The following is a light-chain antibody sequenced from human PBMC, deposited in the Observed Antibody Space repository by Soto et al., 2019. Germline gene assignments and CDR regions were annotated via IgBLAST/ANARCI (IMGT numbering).Light chain of an antibody. V-gene: IGKV3-20*01. CDR1: ERIYSAY. Sequence: LTQCPCTLSLSGGERATLSCRGSERIYSAYLGWYQQKPGQAPRLLIYATSSRATGIPDRFSGSGYGTDFNLTISRLEPEDFAVYYCQQYGNSPITFGQGTRLEIK. CDR3: QQYGNSPIT. CDR2: ATS. J-gene: IGKJ5*01.